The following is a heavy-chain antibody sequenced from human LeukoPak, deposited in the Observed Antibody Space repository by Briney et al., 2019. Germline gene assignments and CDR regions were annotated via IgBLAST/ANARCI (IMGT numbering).Heavy chain of an antibody. CDR1: GGSISSYY. D-gene: IGHD6-13*01. Sequence: PSETLSLTCTVSGGSISSYYWSWIRQPPGKGLEWIGDIYYSGSTTYNPSLKSRVTISVDTSKNQFSLKLSSVTAADTAVYYCARLSAGNDYWGQGTLVTVSS. J-gene: IGHJ4*02. CDR3: ARLSAGNDY. V-gene: IGHV4-59*08. CDR2: IYYSGST.